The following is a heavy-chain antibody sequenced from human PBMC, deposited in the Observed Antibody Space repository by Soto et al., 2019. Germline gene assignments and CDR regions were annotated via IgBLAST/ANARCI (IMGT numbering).Heavy chain of an antibody. CDR3: ARHGFGSRPGRVDV. CDR2: IQYHGYS. V-gene: IGHV4-59*08. Sequence: QVQLQESGPGLVKPSETLSLTCTVSGGSITNYYCSWFRQPPGKGLEWIGSIQYHGYSAYKLSLKRRLPMSMDTSKSQFSLLQESVTGTDTVFYFCARHGFGSRPGRVDVWGQGTTVIVSS. J-gene: IGHJ6*02. CDR1: GGSITNYY. D-gene: IGHD3-10*01.